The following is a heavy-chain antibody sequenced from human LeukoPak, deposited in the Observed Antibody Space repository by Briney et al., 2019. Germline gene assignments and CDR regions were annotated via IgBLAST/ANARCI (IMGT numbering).Heavy chain of an antibody. CDR2: IYYSGST. CDR3: ARAPPYDYVWGSYRPRPNYFDY. Sequence: SETLSLTCTVSGGSISSSSYYWGWIRQPPGKGLEWIGSIYYSGSTYYNPSLKSRVTISVDTSKNQFSLKLSSVTAADTAVYYCARAPPYDYVWGSYRPRPNYFDYWGQGTLVTVSS. CDR1: GGSISSSSYY. D-gene: IGHD3-16*02. V-gene: IGHV4-39*07. J-gene: IGHJ4*02.